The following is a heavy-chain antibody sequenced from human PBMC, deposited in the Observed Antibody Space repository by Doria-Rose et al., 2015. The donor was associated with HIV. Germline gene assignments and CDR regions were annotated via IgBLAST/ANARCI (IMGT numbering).Heavy chain of an antibody. CDR3: ARDRRITTSSWYFFDY. CDR1: GFTFSDYY. V-gene: IGHV3-11*04. J-gene: IGHJ4*02. Sequence: LSCAASGFTFSDYYMSWIRQTPGKGLEWISYISSSDSTIYYADSVKGRFTISRDNAKNSLYLHMNSLRADDTAVHYCARDRRITTSSWYFFDYWGQGTLVTVSS. CDR2: ISSSDSTI. D-gene: IGHD6-13*01.